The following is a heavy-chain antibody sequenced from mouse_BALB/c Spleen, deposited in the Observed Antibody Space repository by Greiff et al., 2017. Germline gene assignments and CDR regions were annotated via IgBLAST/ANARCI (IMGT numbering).Heavy chain of an antibody. V-gene: IGHV1S29*02. CDR1: GYTFTDYN. CDR3: ARGRYYYDYDWFAY. D-gene: IGHD2-4*01. J-gene: IGHJ3*01. CDR2: IYPYNGGT. Sequence: VQLQQSGPELVKPGASVKISCKASGYTFTDYNMHWVKQSHGKSLEWIGYIYPYNGGTGYNQKFKSKATLTVDNSSSTAYMELRSLTSEDSAVYYCARGRYYYDYDWFAYWGQGTLVTVSA.